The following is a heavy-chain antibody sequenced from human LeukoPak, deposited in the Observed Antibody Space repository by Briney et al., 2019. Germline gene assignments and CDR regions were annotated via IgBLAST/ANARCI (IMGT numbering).Heavy chain of an antibody. Sequence: SETLSLTCAVYGGSFSGYYWSWIRQPPGKGLEWIGEINHSGSTNYNPSLKSRVTISVDTSKNQFSLKLSSVTAADTAVYYCASSDSSGYYESYYYGMDVWGQGTTVTVSS. CDR1: GGSFSGYY. CDR3: ASSDSSGYYESYYYGMDV. D-gene: IGHD3-22*01. V-gene: IGHV4-34*01. J-gene: IGHJ6*02. CDR2: INHSGST.